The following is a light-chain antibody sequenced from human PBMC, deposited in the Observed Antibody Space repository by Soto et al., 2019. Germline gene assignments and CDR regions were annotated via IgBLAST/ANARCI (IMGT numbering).Light chain of an antibody. V-gene: IGKV1-5*01. CDR3: QQFNTSPWT. J-gene: IGKJ1*01. Sequence: DIQMTQSPSTLSASVGDRVTITCRASQSISSWLAWYQQKPGKAPKLLIYDASSLESGVPSRFSGSGSGTEFTLTISSLQPDDFATYYCQQFNTSPWTFGQVTKVDIK. CDR1: QSISSW. CDR2: DAS.